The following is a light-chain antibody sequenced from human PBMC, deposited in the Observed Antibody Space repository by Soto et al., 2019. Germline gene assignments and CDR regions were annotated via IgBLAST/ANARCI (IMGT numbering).Light chain of an antibody. CDR1: QSVTSSY. CDR3: QQYGSSST. Sequence: EIVLTQSPATLSLSPGERATLSCGASQSVTSSYLAWYQHKPGLAPRLLIYDASTRATGIPDRFSGSGSGTDFTLTISRLEPADFAVYYCQQYGSSSTFGGRTKLEIK. J-gene: IGKJ4*01. V-gene: IGKV3D-20*01. CDR2: DAS.